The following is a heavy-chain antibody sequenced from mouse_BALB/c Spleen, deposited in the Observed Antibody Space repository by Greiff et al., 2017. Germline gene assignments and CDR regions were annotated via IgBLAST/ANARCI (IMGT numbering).Heavy chain of an antibody. CDR1: GFTFSSFG. J-gene: IGHJ2*01. V-gene: IGHV5-17*02. D-gene: IGHD1-1*01. CDR3: ARSGLLYYFDY. Sequence: EVQLVESGGGLVQPGGSRKLSCAASGFTFSSFGMHWVRQAPEKGLEWVAYISSGSSTIYYADTVKGRFTISRDNPKNTLFLQMTSLRSEDTAMYYCARSGLLYYFDYWGQGTTLTVSS. CDR2: ISSGSSTI.